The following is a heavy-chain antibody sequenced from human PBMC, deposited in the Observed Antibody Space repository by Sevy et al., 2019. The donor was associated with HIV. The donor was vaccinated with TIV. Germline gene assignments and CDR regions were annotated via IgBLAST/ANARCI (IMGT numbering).Heavy chain of an antibody. CDR1: GFIFQSFG. CDR2: IWSDGSGT. Sequence: GSLRLSCGASGFIFQSFGMHWVRQAPGKGLEWVAVIWSDGSGTYYGDSVRGRFTSSRENFKNTVYLQMNSLRVEDTAVYYCARVGRRDGYNFDYYYYYGSDVWGRGTTVTVSS. V-gene: IGHV3-33*01. CDR3: ARVGRRDGYNFDYYYYYGSDV. D-gene: IGHD5-12*01. J-gene: IGHJ6*02.